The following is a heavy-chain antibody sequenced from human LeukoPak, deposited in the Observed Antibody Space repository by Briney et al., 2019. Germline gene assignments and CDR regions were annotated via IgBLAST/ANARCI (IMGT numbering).Heavy chain of an antibody. CDR1: GGTFSSYA. V-gene: IGHV1-69*04. CDR3: ARGARFLEWHNYYYYYGVDV. CDR2: IIPILGIA. J-gene: IGHJ6*02. D-gene: IGHD3-3*01. Sequence: ASVKVSCKASGGTFSSYAISWVRQAPGQGLEWMGRIIPILGIANYAQKFQGRVTITADKSTSTAYMELSSLRSEDTAVYYCARGARFLEWHNYYYYYGVDVWGQGTTVTVSS.